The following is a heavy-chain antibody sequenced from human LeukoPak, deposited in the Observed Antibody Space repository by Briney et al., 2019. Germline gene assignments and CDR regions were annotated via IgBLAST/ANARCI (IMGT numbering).Heavy chain of an antibody. V-gene: IGHV3-23*01. CDR2: ISGSGGST. J-gene: IGHJ4*02. D-gene: IGHD3-22*01. Sequence: PGGSLRLSCAASGFTFSSYAMSWVRQAPGKGLEWVSAISGSGGSTYYADSVKGRFTISRDNSKNTLYLQMNSLRAEDTAVYYCAKGVAYYYDSSGCFFDYWGQGTLVTVSS. CDR1: GFTFSSYA. CDR3: AKGVAYYYDSSGCFFDY.